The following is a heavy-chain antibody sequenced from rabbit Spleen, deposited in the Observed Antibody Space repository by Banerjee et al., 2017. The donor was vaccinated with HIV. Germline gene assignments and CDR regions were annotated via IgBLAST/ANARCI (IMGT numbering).Heavy chain of an antibody. Sequence: QSLEESGGDLVKPGASLTLTCTASGFSFNNNDYMCWVRQAPGKGLEWISCIAGSSSGFTYSATWAKGRFTCSKTSSTTVTLQMTSLTVADTATYFCARAYNGASGYAMHLWGPGTLVTVS. D-gene: IGHD1-1*01. CDR2: IAGSSSGFT. J-gene: IGHJ4*01. CDR3: ARAYNGASGYAMHL. CDR1: GFSFNNNDY. V-gene: IGHV1S40*01.